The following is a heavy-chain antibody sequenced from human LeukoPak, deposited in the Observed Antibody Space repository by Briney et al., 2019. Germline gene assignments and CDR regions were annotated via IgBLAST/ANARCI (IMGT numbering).Heavy chain of an antibody. Sequence: GGSLRLSCAASGFTFSSYAMSWVRQAPGKGLEWVSAISGSGGSTYYADSVKGRFTISRDNSKNTLYLQMNSLRAEETAVYYCAKDYYDSSGYYEDAFDTWGQGTMVTVSS. CDR2: ISGSGGST. CDR1: GFTFSSYA. CDR3: AKDYYDSSGYYEDAFDT. J-gene: IGHJ3*02. D-gene: IGHD3-22*01. V-gene: IGHV3-23*01.